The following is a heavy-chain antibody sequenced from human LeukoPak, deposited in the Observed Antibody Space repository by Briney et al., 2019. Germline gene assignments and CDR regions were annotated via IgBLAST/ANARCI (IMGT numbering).Heavy chain of an antibody. CDR2: INHSGST. Sequence: PSETLSLTCAVYGVSFSGYYWSWIRQPPGKGLEWIGEINHSGSTNYNPSLKSRVTISVDTSKNQFSLKLSSVTAADTAVYYCARGRRGWLIDYWGQGTLVTVSS. J-gene: IGHJ4*02. CDR3: ARGRRGWLIDY. V-gene: IGHV4-34*01. D-gene: IGHD6-19*01. CDR1: GVSFSGYY.